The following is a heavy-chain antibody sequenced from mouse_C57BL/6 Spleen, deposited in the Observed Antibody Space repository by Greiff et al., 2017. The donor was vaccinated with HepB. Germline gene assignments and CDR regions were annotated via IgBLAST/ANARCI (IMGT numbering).Heavy chain of an antibody. D-gene: IGHD4-1*01. J-gene: IGHJ2*01. Sequence: EVKLQQSGPELVKPGASVKISCKASGYSFTGYYMNWVKQSPEKSLEWIGEINPSTGGTTYNQKFKAKATLTVDKSSSTAYMQLKSLTSEDSAVYYCARWVTGAYYFDYWGQGTTLTVSS. V-gene: IGHV1-42*01. CDR1: GYSFTGYY. CDR2: INPSTGGT. CDR3: ARWVTGAYYFDY.